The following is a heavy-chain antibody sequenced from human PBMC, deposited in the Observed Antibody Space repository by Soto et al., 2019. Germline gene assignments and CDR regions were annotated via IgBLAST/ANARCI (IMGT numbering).Heavy chain of an antibody. CDR3: ASGYSYGYGPY. CDR2: IWYDGSNK. D-gene: IGHD5-18*01. V-gene: IGHV3-33*01. Sequence: GGSLRLSCAASGFTFSSYGMHWVRQAPGKGLEWVAVIWYDGSNKYYADSVKGRFTISRDNSKNTLYLQMNSLRAEDTAVYYCASGYSYGYGPYWGQGTLVTVS. J-gene: IGHJ4*02. CDR1: GFTFSSYG.